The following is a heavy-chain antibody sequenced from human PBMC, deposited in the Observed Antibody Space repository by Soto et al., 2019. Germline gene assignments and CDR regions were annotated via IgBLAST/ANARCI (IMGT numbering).Heavy chain of an antibody. D-gene: IGHD3-3*01. CDR1: GGTFSSYA. CDR2: IIPIFGTA. Sequence: GASVKVSCKASGGTFSSYAISWVRQAPGQGLEWMGGIIPIFGTANYAQKFQGRVTITADKSTSTAYMELSSLRSEDTAVYYCARGQPYYDFWSGYYDYWGQGTLVTVS. CDR3: ARGQPYYDFWSGYYDY. V-gene: IGHV1-69*06. J-gene: IGHJ4*02.